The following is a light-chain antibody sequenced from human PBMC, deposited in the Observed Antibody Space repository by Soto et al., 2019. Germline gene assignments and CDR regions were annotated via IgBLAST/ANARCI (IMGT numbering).Light chain of an antibody. Sequence: QAVVTQTPSASGTPGQRVTISCSGSNSNIGPNTVNWYQQLPGTAPRLLIYANDQRPSGVPDRFSGSKSGTSASLAISGLQSEDETDYYCAAWDDSLNVYVFGTGTKLTVL. V-gene: IGLV1-44*01. CDR1: NSNIGPNT. CDR3: AAWDDSLNVYV. CDR2: AND. J-gene: IGLJ1*01.